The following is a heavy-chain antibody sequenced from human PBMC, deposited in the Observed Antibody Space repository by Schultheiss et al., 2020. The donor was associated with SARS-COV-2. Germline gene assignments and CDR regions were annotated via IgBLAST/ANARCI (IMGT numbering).Heavy chain of an antibody. D-gene: IGHD6-13*01. Sequence: SETLSLTCTVSGGSISSSNWWSWVRQPPGKGLEWIGEIYHSGSTNYNPSLKSRVTISVDTSKNQFSLKLNSVTAADTAVYYCARAAAAAGNWFDPWGHGTLVTVSS. J-gene: IGHJ5*02. CDR1: GGSISSSNW. CDR3: ARAAAAAGNWFDP. V-gene: IGHV4-4*02. CDR2: IYHSGST.